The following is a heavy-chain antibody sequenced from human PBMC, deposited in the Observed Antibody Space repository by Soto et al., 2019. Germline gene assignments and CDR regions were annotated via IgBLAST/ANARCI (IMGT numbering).Heavy chain of an antibody. CDR3: ARGDYYYGSGSISYYMDV. Sequence: ASVKVSCKASGYTFTSYDINWVRQATGQGLEWVGWMNPNSGNTGYAQKFQGRVTMTRNTSISTAYMEPSSLRSEDTAVYYCARGDYYYGSGSISYYMDVWGKGTTVTVSS. J-gene: IGHJ6*03. CDR1: GYTFTSYD. D-gene: IGHD3-10*01. V-gene: IGHV1-8*01. CDR2: MNPNSGNT.